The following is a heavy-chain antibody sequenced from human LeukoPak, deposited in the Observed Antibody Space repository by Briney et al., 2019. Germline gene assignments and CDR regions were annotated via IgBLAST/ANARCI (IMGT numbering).Heavy chain of an antibody. J-gene: IGHJ4*02. CDR2: INPKSGGT. CDR1: GYTFTDYY. V-gene: IGHV1-2*02. Sequence: GASVKVSCKGSGYTFTDYYIHWVRQAPGQGLEWMGWINPKSGGTNYAQKFQGRVTMTRDTSISTAYTELRSDDTAVYYCATLGISGYFRDYWGQGTLVTVSS. CDR3: ATLGISGYFRDY. D-gene: IGHD3-22*01.